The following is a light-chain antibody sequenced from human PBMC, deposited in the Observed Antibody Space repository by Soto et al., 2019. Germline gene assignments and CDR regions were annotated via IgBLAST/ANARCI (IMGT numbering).Light chain of an antibody. V-gene: IGKV3-11*01. CDR3: HQRQSWPRT. CDR1: QSINNY. Sequence: EIVMTQSPGTVSLSPGERATLSCRASQSINNYLAWYQQKPGQAPRLLIYDASNRATGIPARFSGSGSGTDFTLTISSLEPEDFAVYYCHQRQSWPRTFGQGTKVDI. J-gene: IGKJ1*01. CDR2: DAS.